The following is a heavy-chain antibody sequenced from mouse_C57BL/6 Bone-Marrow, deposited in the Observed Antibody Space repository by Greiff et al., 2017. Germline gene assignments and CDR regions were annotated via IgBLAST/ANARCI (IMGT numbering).Heavy chain of an antibody. CDR2: IYPGSGNT. CDR1: GYTFTDYY. Sequence: QVQLQQSGAELVRPGASVKLSCKASGYTFTDYYINWVKQRPGQGLEWIARIYPGSGNTYYNEKFKGKATLTAEKSPSTAYMQLSSLTSEVSAVYICARGWLRFAYWGPGTLVTVSA. V-gene: IGHV1-76*01. D-gene: IGHD2-3*01. CDR3: ARGWLRFAY. J-gene: IGHJ3*01.